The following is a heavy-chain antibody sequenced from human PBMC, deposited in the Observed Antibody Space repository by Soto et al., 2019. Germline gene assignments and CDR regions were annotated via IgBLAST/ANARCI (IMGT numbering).Heavy chain of an antibody. CDR3: ARDEYYYDSSGYYSAY. D-gene: IGHD3-22*01. J-gene: IGHJ4*02. Sequence: GGSLRLSCAASGFTFSSYAMNWVRQAPGKGLEWVSYISSSSSTIYYADSVKGRFTISRDNAKNSLYLQMNSLRGEDTAVYYCARDEYYYDSSGYYSAYWGQGTLVTVSS. CDR2: ISSSSSTI. V-gene: IGHV3-48*01. CDR1: GFTFSSYA.